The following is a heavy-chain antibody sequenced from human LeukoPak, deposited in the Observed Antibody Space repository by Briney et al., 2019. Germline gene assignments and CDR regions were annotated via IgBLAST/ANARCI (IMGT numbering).Heavy chain of an antibody. D-gene: IGHD3-9*01. Sequence: PGGSLRLSCAASGFTFSTYWMTWVRQAPGKGLEWVANIKQDGSEKFYVDSVKGRFTISRDNAKNSLYLQMNSLRAEDTAVYYCARDLDWGAFDYWGLGTLVTVFS. CDR2: IKQDGSEK. V-gene: IGHV3-7*04. J-gene: IGHJ4*02. CDR1: GFTFSTYW. CDR3: ARDLDWGAFDY.